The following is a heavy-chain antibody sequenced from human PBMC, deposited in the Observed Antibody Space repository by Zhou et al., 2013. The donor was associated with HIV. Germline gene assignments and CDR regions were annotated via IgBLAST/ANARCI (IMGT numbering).Heavy chain of an antibody. V-gene: IGHV1-69*04. CDR2: IIPFFDVP. CDR3: GRGPYYSNAPGGPLDI. J-gene: IGHJ3*02. D-gene: IGHD1-26*01. Sequence: QVQLVQSGAVVKQPGSSVKVSCKTSGGTFSGYSFSWVRQAPGQGLEWMGTIIPFFDVPNYAQKFQGRVTITADKSTSTSYLELRSPRSEDTALYYCGRGPYYSNAPGGPLDIWGQGTWVTISS. CDR1: GGTFSGYS.